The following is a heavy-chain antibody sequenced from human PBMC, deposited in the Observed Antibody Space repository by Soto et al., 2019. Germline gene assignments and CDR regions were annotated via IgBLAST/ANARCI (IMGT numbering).Heavy chain of an antibody. CDR1: GFTFSSYW. CDR2: INSDGSST. J-gene: IGHJ6*02. CDR3: AREDIVVVPAAILYYYYGMDV. D-gene: IGHD2-2*01. Sequence: PVGSLRLSCAASGFTFSSYWMHWVRQAPGKGLVWVSRINSDGSSTSYADSVKGRFTISRDNAKNTLYLQMNSLRAEDTAVYYCAREDIVVVPAAILYYYYGMDVWGQGTTVTVSS. V-gene: IGHV3-74*01.